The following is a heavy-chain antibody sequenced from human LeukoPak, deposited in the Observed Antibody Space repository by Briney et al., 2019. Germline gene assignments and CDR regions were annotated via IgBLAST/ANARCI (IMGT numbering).Heavy chain of an antibody. J-gene: IGHJ6*02. D-gene: IGHD2-21*01. CDR3: ARYCGGDCYGMDV. Sequence: GGSLRLSSTASEVSFSSDWMSWVRQAPGKGLEWVANIKQDGSEKDYVDSVKGRFTISRDNAKNSLYLQMNNLRAEDTAVYYCARYCGGDCYGMDVWGQGTTVTVSS. V-gene: IGHV3-7*01. CDR1: EVSFSSDW. CDR2: IKQDGSEK.